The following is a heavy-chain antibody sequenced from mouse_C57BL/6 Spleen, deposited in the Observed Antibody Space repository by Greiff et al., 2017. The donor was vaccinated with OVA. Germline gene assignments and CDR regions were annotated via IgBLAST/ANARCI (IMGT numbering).Heavy chain of an antibody. V-gene: IGHV1-62-2*01. CDR2: FYPGSGSI. CDR1: GYTFTEYT. J-gene: IGHJ1*03. Sequence: VKLLESGAELVKPGASVKLSCKASGYTFTEYTIHWVKQRSGQGLEWIGWFYPGSGSIKYNEKFKGKATLTAEKSSSTAYMELSRLTSEDSAVYVCARHEDIHGSNYGDFDVWGTGTTVTVSS. D-gene: IGHD1-1*01. CDR3: ARHEDIHGSNYGDFDV.